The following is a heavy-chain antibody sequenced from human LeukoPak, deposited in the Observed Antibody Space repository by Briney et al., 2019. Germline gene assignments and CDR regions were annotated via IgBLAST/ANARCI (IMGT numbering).Heavy chain of an antibody. CDR1: GFSFSNYG. J-gene: IGHJ4*02. V-gene: IGHV3-33*01. CDR2: MWYDGSNK. D-gene: IGHD3-16*01. CDR3: ARSNNGGWGYCDY. Sequence: PGGSLRLSCAASGFSFSNYGMHWVRQAPGKGLEWVAVMWYDGSNKYYADSVKGRFTISRDNSKNTLYVQMSSLRAEDMAVYYCARSNNGGWGYCDYWGQGSLVTVSS.